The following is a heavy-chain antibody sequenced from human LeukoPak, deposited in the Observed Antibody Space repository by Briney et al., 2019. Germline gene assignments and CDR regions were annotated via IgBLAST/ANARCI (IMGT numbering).Heavy chain of an antibody. CDR2: INPNTGGT. D-gene: IGHD6-6*01. V-gene: IGHV1-2*02. CDR1: GYTFTAYY. J-gene: IGHJ6*03. CDR3: ARPRYSSASSDYHYYMDG. Sequence: ASVTVSCKASGYTFTAYYIHWVRQAPGQGLEWMGWINPNTGGTDHAQIFQGRITMTRDTSISAAYMELSNLTYDDTAVYYCARPRYSSASSDYHYYMDGWGKGTTVTVSS.